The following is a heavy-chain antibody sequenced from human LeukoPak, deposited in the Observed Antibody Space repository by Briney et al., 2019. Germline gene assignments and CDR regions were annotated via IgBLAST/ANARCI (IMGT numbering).Heavy chain of an antibody. CDR1: GGTFSSYA. Sequence: GSSVKVSCKASGGTFSSYAISWVRQAPGQGLELMGRIIPIFGTANYAQKFQGRVTITTDESTSTAYMELSSLRSEDTAVYYCARDPISGGSLRSAFDIWGQGTMVTVSS. J-gene: IGHJ3*02. CDR3: ARDPISGGSLRSAFDI. CDR2: IIPIFGTA. V-gene: IGHV1-69*05. D-gene: IGHD1-26*01.